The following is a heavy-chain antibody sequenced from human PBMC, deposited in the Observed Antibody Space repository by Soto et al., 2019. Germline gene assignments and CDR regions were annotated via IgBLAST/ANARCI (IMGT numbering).Heavy chain of an antibody. D-gene: IGHD6-13*01. Sequence: PGGSLRLSCAASGFTFSSYSMNWVRQAPGKGLEWVSYISSSSSTIYYADSVKGRFTISRDNAKNSLYLQMNSLRDEDTAVYYCARDRSSRFYYYGMDVWGQGTTVTVSS. V-gene: IGHV3-48*02. CDR2: ISSSSSTI. J-gene: IGHJ6*02. CDR3: ARDRSSRFYYYGMDV. CDR1: GFTFSSYS.